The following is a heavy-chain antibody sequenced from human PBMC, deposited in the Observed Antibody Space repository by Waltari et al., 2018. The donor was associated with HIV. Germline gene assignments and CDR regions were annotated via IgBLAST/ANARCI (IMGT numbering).Heavy chain of an antibody. Sequence: EVQLVESGGGLVKPGGSLRLSCTASGFTFTSYSMKWVRQPPGKGLEWVSYISSSGTIYYADSVKGRFTISRDNAKNSLYLQMNSLRAEDTAVYYCAASGYDANFDYWGQGTLVTVSS. CDR2: ISSSGTI. J-gene: IGHJ4*02. CDR3: AASGYDANFDY. D-gene: IGHD5-12*01. CDR1: GFTFTSYS. V-gene: IGHV3-48*01.